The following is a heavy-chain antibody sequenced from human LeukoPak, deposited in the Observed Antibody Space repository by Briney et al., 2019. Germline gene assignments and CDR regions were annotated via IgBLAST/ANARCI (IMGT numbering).Heavy chain of an antibody. CDR2: VNLQGGT. CDR1: GGSITQTNY. Sequence: SETLSLTCDVSGGSITQTNYWTWVRQPPGKGLEWIGEVNLQGGTNYNPSLLRRVAISVDTSANHVTSVTAADTAVYYCARASSSSWGRKFDYWGQGTLVTVSS. J-gene: IGHJ4*02. V-gene: IGHV4-4*02. CDR3: ARASSSSWGRKFDY. D-gene: IGHD6-13*01.